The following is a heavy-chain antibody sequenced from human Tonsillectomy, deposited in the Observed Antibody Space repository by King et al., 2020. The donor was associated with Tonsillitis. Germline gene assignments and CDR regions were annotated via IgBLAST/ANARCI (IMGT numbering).Heavy chain of an antibody. V-gene: IGHV3-23*04. J-gene: IGHJ1*01. CDR3: AKDATKYCSGANCYFHDFQH. CDR2: ISGRGVSA. CDR1: GFTFSSYA. Sequence: VQLVESGGGLVQTGGSLRLSCAASGFTFSSYAMSWVRQAPGKGLEWVSGISGRGVSAYYADSVKGRFTISKDNSKNSLYLQMNSLRAEDTAVYYCAKDATKYCSGANCYFHDFQHWGQGTQVTVSS. D-gene: IGHD2-15*01.